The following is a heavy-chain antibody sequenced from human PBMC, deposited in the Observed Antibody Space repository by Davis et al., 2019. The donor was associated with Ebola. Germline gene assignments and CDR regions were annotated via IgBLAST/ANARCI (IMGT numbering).Heavy chain of an antibody. CDR3: ARRAGYYYDSGIDF. CDR1: GGSFSGYY. D-gene: IGHD3-22*01. CDR2: INHSGST. V-gene: IGHV4-34*01. J-gene: IGHJ4*02. Sequence: SETLSLTCAVYGGSFSGYYWSWIRQPPGKGLEWIGEINHSGSTNYNPSLKSRVTVSSDTSKNQFSLKLNSVTAADTAVYYCARRAGYYYDSGIDFWGRGTLVTVSS.